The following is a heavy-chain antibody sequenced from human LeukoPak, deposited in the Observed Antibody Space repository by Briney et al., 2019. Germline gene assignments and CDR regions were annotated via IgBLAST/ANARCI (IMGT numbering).Heavy chain of an antibody. Sequence: SQTLSLTCTVSGGSISSGDYYWSWIRQPPGKGLEWIAYMYYSGSTYYNPSLKSRVTMSADTSKNQLSLNLSSVTAADTAVYYCARPYYYDSRIDHWGQGILVTVSS. V-gene: IGHV4-30-4*01. CDR1: GGSISSGDYY. CDR2: MYYSGST. J-gene: IGHJ5*02. D-gene: IGHD3-22*01. CDR3: ARPYYYDSRIDH.